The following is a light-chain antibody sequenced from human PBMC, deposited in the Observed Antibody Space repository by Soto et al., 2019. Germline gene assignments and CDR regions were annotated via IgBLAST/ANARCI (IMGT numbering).Light chain of an antibody. CDR1: NSDIGAYNY. J-gene: IGLJ1*01. Sequence: QSVPAQPASVSGSPGQSITISCTGSNSDIGAYNYVSWYQQHPGKAPKLIIHGVTNRPSGVSHRFSGSKSDYTASLTISGLQAEDEGDYYCSSYTTAYFYVFGTGTKVTVL. CDR2: GVT. CDR3: SSYTTAYFYV. V-gene: IGLV2-14*01.